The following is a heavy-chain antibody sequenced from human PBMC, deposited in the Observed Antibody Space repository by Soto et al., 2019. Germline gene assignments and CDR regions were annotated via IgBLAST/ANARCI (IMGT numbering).Heavy chain of an antibody. V-gene: IGHV5-10-1*01. CDR2: IDPSDSYT. D-gene: IGHD3-3*01. CDR1: GYSFTSYW. J-gene: IGHJ6*02. Sequence: GESLKISCKGSGYSFTSYWISWVRQMPGKGLEWMGRIDPSDSYTNYSPSFQGHVTISADKSISTAYLQWSSLKASDTAMYYCARHPANYDFWSGESDYYYYGMDVWGQGXTVTSP. CDR3: ARHPANYDFWSGESDYYYYGMDV.